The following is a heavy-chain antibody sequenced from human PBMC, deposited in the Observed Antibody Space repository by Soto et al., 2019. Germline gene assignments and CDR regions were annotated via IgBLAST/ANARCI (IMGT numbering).Heavy chain of an antibody. V-gene: IGHV1-58*02. J-gene: IGHJ4*02. D-gene: IGHD3-3*01. Sequence: SVKVSCKASGFTFTSSAIQWVRQARGQRLEWIGWIVVGSGNIRYAQKFQERVTITRDMSATTAYMELSSLRSEDTAVYYCARRGESITIVGVVENENAYWGQGTLVTVSS. CDR3: ARRGESITIVGVVENENAY. CDR1: GFTFTSSA. CDR2: IVVGSGNI.